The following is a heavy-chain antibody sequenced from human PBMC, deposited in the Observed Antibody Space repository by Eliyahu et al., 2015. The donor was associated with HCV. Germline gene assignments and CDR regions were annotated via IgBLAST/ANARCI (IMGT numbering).Heavy chain of an antibody. CDR3: ARGGSRYIDTPGFDF. D-gene: IGHD5-18*01. V-gene: IGHV1-46*01. CDR2: INPSGDST. Sequence: QVQLVQSGTAVKKPGASVKVSCRASGYTFTSYYIHWVRQAPGQGLEWMGIINPSGDSTSYTQKFQGRLTMTRDTSTNTVYMELSSLRSEDTAVYYCARGGSRYIDTPGFDFWGQGALVIASS. J-gene: IGHJ4*02. CDR1: GYTFTSYY.